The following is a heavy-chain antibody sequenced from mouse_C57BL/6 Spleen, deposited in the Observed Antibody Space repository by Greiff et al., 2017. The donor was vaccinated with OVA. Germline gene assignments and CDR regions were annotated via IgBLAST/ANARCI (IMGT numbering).Heavy chain of an antibody. J-gene: IGHJ2*01. CDR2: INYDGSST. CDR1: GFTFSDYY. CDR3: AREDYGSSYDYFDY. V-gene: IGHV5-16*01. D-gene: IGHD1-1*01. Sequence: EVKLMESEGGLVQPGSSMKLSCTASGFTFSDYYMAWVRQVPEKGLEWVANINYDGSSTYYLASLKSRFIISRDNAKNILYLQMSSLKSEDTATYYCAREDYGSSYDYFDYWGQGTTLTVSS.